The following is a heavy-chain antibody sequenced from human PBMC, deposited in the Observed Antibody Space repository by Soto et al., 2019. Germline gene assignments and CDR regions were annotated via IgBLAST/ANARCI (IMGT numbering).Heavy chain of an antibody. CDR2: ISYGGSNK. CDR3: ASDVRFLEWSATYSYYGMDV. V-gene: IGHV3-30-3*01. J-gene: IGHJ6*02. D-gene: IGHD3-3*01. CDR1: GFTFSHYA. Sequence: GGSLRLSCAASGFTFSHYAMHWVRQAPGKGLEWVAVISYGGSNKYYADSVKGRFTISRDNSKNTLSLQMNSLRAEDTAVYYCASDVRFLEWSATYSYYGMDVWGQGTTVTVSS.